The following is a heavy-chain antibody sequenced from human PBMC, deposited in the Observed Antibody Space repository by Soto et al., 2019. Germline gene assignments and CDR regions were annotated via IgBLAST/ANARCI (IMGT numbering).Heavy chain of an antibody. CDR3: ARGKVMEENYNYHGMDV. D-gene: IGHD1-1*01. J-gene: IGHJ6*02. V-gene: IGHV1-3*01. CDR2: INGANGNT. Sequence: QVQVVQSGAEVKKPGASVKVSCKASGYSFSTYSMHWVRQAPGQGLEWMGWINGANGNTRYSQKFKDRVSISRDTPAGTGYMELSSRRSEDTAVYYFARGKVMEENYNYHGMDVWGPGTTVIVSS. CDR1: GYSFSTYS.